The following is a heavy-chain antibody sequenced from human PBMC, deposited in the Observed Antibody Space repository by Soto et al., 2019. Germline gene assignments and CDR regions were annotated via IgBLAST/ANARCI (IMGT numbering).Heavy chain of an antibody. CDR2: VNPADSDT. CDR3: VTPDSRGYYSR. CDR1: GYIFTSYW. J-gene: IGHJ4*02. V-gene: IGHV5-51*01. Sequence: VESVTISCEASGYIFTSYWIVWVRQMPGIGLEWMGIVNPADSDTRYSPSFQGQVTVSADKSISTAYLQWGSLKASDTAMYYCVTPDSRGYYSRWGQGTTVTVSS. D-gene: IGHD3-22*01.